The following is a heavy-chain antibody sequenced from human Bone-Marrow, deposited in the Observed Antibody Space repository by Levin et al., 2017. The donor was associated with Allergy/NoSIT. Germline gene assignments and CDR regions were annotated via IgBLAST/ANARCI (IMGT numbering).Heavy chain of an antibody. V-gene: IGHV3-7*01. CDR2: IKEDGGEK. Sequence: GESLKISCAASGFTFSSYWMSWVRQAPGKGLEWVANIKEDGGEKYYVDSVKGRFTISRDNAKNSLYLEMNSLKVEDTAVYYCARFKRRTAGGDNWGQGSLVTVSS. CDR3: ARFKRRTAGGDN. CDR1: GFTFSSYW. J-gene: IGHJ4*02. D-gene: IGHD3-10*01.